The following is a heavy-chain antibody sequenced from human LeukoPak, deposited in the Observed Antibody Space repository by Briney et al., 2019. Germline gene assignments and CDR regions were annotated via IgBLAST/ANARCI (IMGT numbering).Heavy chain of an antibody. J-gene: IGHJ6*02. CDR1: GGSISSCY. Sequence: SETLSLTCTVSGGSISSCYWSWIRQPPGKGLEWIGYIYYSGSTNYNPSLKSRVTISVDTSKNQFSLKLSSVTAADTAVYYCASAAAMVRGHQRNYYYGMDVWGQGTTVTVSS. CDR3: ASAAAMVRGHQRNYYYGMDV. CDR2: IYYSGST. V-gene: IGHV4-59*01. D-gene: IGHD3-10*01.